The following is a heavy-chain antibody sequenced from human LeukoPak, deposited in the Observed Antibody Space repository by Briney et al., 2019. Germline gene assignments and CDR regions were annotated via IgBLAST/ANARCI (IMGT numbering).Heavy chain of an antibody. Sequence: SETLSLTCTVSGGSISSYYWSWIRQPPGKGLEWIGYIYYSGSTNYNPSLKSRVTISVDTSKNQYSLKLSSVTAADTAVYYCARLEEGGSSYGGAFDIWGQGTMVTVSS. CDR2: IYYSGST. V-gene: IGHV4-59*08. CDR3: ARLEEGGSSYGGAFDI. J-gene: IGHJ3*02. CDR1: GGSISSYY. D-gene: IGHD1-26*01.